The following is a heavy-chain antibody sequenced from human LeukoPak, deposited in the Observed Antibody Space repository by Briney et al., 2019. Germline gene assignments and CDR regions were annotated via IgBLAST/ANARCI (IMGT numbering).Heavy chain of an antibody. D-gene: IGHD6-13*01. V-gene: IGHV1-69-2*01. CDR1: GYTFTDYY. CDR3: ASGIAAAGN. CDR2: VDPEDGET. J-gene: IGHJ4*02. Sequence: ASVKVTCKVSGYTFTDYYMHWVPQAPGKGLEWMGLVDPEDGETIYAEKFQGRVTITADTSTDTAYMELSSLRSEDTAVYYCASGIAAAGNWGQGTLVTVSS.